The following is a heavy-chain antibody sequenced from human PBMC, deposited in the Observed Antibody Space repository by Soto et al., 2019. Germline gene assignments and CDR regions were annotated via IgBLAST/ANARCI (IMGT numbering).Heavy chain of an antibody. D-gene: IGHD2-21*02. V-gene: IGHV2-5*02. CDR2: IYWDDDK. CDR3: VQSRCGGDCLHSYSSHSYYGLDV. J-gene: IGHJ6*02. Sequence: QITLKESGPTLVKPTQTLTLTCTFSGFSLSTIGVGVGWIRQPPGKALEWLALIYWDDDKRYSPSLKSRLTVSKDTSKIQVVLTMTNMDPVDTATYYCVQSRCGGDCLHSYSSHSYYGLDVWGQGTTVTVSS. CDR1: GFSLSTIGVG.